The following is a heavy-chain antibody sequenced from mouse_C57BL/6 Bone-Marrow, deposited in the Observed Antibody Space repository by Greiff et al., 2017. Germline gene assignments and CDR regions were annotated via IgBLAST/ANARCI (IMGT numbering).Heavy chain of an antibody. CDR2: IDPNSGGT. D-gene: IGHD1-1*01. CDR3: ARVLHYYGSSFDY. CDR1: GYTFTSYW. Sequence: QVQLQQPGAELVKPGASVKLSCKASGYTFTSYWMHWVKQRPGRGLEWIGRIDPNSGGTKYNEKFKGKATLTVDQSSSTAYMQLNSLTSEDSAVYYCARVLHYYGSSFDYWGQGTTLTVSS. V-gene: IGHV1-62-3*01. J-gene: IGHJ2*01.